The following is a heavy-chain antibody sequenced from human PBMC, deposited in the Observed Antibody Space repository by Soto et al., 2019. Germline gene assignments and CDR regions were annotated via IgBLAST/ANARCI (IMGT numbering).Heavy chain of an antibody. Sequence: QVQLQESGPGLVKPSQTLSLTCTVSGGSISRGGYYWSWIRQHPGKGLEWIGYIYYSGSTYYNPSLKSRVTISVDTSKNQFSLKLSSVTAADTAVYYCARVRRSGYFYNWFDPWGQGTLVTVSS. J-gene: IGHJ5*02. CDR1: GGSISRGGYY. CDR3: ARVRRSGYFYNWFDP. D-gene: IGHD3-3*01. CDR2: IYYSGST. V-gene: IGHV4-31*03.